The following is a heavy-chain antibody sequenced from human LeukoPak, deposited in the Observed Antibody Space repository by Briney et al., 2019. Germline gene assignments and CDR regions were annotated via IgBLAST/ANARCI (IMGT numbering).Heavy chain of an antibody. V-gene: IGHV1-18*01. D-gene: IGHD3-22*01. Sequence: GASVKVSCKASGYSFSSYGISWVRQAPGQGLEWMGWISAYNGNTNYPQKLQGRVTMTTDTSTSTAYVELRSLRSDDTAVYYCARDRRGFYDSGGGWFDPWGQGALVTVSS. CDR3: ARDRRGFYDSGGGWFDP. J-gene: IGHJ5*02. CDR1: GYSFSSYG. CDR2: ISAYNGNT.